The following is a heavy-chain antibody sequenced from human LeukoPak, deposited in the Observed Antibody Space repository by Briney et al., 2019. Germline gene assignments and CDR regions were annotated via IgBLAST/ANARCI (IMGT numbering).Heavy chain of an antibody. J-gene: IGHJ5*02. D-gene: IGHD6-13*01. CDR2: IYYSGST. Sequence: PSETLSLTCTVSGGSISSYYWSWIRQPPGKGLEWIGYIYYSGSTNYNPSLKSRVTISVDTSKNQFSLKLSSVTAADTAVYYCAREYSSSWYSPFDPWGQGTLVTVSS. V-gene: IGHV4-59*08. CDR1: GGSISSYY. CDR3: AREYSSSWYSPFDP.